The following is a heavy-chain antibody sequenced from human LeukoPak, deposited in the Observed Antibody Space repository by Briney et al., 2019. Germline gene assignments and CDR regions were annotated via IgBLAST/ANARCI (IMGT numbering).Heavy chain of an antibody. J-gene: IGHJ3*02. CDR1: GGSFSGYY. D-gene: IGHD3-10*01. Sequence: KPSETLSLTCAVYGGSFSGYYWSWIRQPPGKGLEWIGEINHSGSTNYNPSLKSRVTMSVDTSKNQFSLKLSSVTAADTAVYYCARGRDYYGSGTPPPFDIWGQGTMVTVSS. CDR2: INHSGST. V-gene: IGHV4-34*01. CDR3: ARGRDYYGSGTPPPFDI.